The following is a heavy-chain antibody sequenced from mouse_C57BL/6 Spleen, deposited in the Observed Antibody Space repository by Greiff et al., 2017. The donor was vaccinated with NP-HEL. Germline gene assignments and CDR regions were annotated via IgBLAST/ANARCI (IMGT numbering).Heavy chain of an antibody. CDR1: GFSLTSYG. CDR3: ARHPGGSGDVTWGCAY. V-gene: IGHV2-6-1*01. CDR2: IWSDGST. J-gene: IGHJ3*01. D-gene: IGHD3-2*02. Sequence: QVQLKESGPGLVAPSQSLSITCTVSGFSLTSYGVHWVRQPPGKGLEWLVVIWSDGSTTYTSALKSRLSISKDNSKSQVFIKMNSLQTDDTAMYDCARHPGGSGDVTWGCAYWGQGTLVTVSA.